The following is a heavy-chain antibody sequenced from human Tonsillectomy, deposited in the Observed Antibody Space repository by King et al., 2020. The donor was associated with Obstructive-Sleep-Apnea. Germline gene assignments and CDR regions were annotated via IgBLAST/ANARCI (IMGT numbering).Heavy chain of an antibody. D-gene: IGHD3-3*02. V-gene: IGHV3-30*04. CDR2: ISDDGNTE. J-gene: IGHJ4*02. Sequence: VQLVESGGGVVQPGRSLRLSCAASEFTFSDYTMHWVRQAPGKGLEWVAVISDDGNTEYYADAVKGRFTISRDNSKNTLYLQMNPLRAEDTALYYCAREIRSRNSYWGQGTLVTVPS. CDR1: EFTFSDYT. CDR3: AREIRSRNSY.